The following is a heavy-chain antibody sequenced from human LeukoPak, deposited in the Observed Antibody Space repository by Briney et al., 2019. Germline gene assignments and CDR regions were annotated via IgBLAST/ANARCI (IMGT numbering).Heavy chain of an antibody. J-gene: IGHJ4*02. CDR3: AKVASYGLYYFDY. CDR1: GFTFDDYA. CDR2: TSWNSGSI. D-gene: IGHD5-18*01. V-gene: IGHV3-9*01. Sequence: GGSLRLSCAASGFTFDDYAMHWVRQAPGKGLEWVSGTSWNSGSIGYADSVKGRFTISRDNAKNSLYLQMNSLRAEDTALYYCAKVASYGLYYFDYWGQGTLVTVSS.